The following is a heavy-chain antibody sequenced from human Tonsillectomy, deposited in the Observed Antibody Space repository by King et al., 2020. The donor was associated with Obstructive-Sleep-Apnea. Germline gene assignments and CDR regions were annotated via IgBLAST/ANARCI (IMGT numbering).Heavy chain of an antibody. Sequence: QLQESGPGLGKPSETLSLTCIVSAYSISSGYYWGWIRQPPGKGLEWIGNIYHSGRTDYNPSLKSRVTISVDTSKNQFSLKLSSVTAADTAVYHCARGWIQLWSHFDYWGQGTLVTVSS. CDR1: AYSISSGYY. D-gene: IGHD5-18*01. CDR2: IYHSGRT. CDR3: ARGWIQLWSHFDY. V-gene: IGHV4-38-2*02. J-gene: IGHJ4*02.